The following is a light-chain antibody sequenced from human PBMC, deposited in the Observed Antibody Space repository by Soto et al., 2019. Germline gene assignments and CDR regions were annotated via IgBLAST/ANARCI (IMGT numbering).Light chain of an antibody. CDR2: VDN. Sequence: QSVLTQPPSVSGAPGQRVTISCSGTSSNVGAASDVYWYQQLPGTAPRLLISVDNKRPSGVPDRFSASKSGTSASLAISGLRSEDDADYYCAAWDDSLVVFGGGTKVTVL. J-gene: IGLJ2*01. V-gene: IGLV1-40*01. CDR3: AAWDDSLVV. CDR1: SSNVGAASD.